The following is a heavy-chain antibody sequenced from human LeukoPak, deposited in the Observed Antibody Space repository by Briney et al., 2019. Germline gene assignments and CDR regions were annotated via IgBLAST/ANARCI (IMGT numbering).Heavy chain of an antibody. J-gene: IGHJ4*02. CDR1: GFTFGSFP. CDR3: PRVFSYYTYSFDY. D-gene: IGHD3-22*01. CDR2: ISGSDIR. Sequence: GGSLRLSCVASGFTFGSFPMNWVRQAPGKGLEWLSYISGSDIRYAHSVKGRFTISRDNVKNSLYLQMNSLRAEDTAVYYCPRVFSYYTYSFDYWGQGTLVTVSS. V-gene: IGHV3-48*01.